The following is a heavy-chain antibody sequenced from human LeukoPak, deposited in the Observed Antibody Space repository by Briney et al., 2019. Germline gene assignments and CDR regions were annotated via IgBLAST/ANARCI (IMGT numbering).Heavy chain of an antibody. CDR1: GGSISSYY. CDR2: IHYSGST. D-gene: IGHD6-13*01. Sequence: SETLSLTCTVSGGSISSYYWSWIRQPPGKGLEWIGYIHYSGSTNYNPSLKSRVTISVDTSKNQFSLKLTSVTAADTAVYYCAREVVAAPGTVDYWGQGTLVTVSS. V-gene: IGHV4-59*01. J-gene: IGHJ4*02. CDR3: AREVVAAPGTVDY.